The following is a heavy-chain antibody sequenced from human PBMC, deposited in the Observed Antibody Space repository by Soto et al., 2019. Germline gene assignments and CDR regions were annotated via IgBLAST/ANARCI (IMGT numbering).Heavy chain of an antibody. CDR2: IGDSGTAM. J-gene: IGHJ4*02. CDR3: AREMGTPAARGLDY. CDR1: GFIFSNHN. V-gene: IGHV3-48*01. Sequence: EVQLVESGGDLVQPGGSLRLSCAASGFIFSNHNMNWVRQAPGKGLEWISYIGDSGTAMYYADSVKGRFTVSRDNAKNALYLQLNSLRAEDTAVYYCAREMGTPAARGLDYWCQGTLGTVSS. D-gene: IGHD6-25*01.